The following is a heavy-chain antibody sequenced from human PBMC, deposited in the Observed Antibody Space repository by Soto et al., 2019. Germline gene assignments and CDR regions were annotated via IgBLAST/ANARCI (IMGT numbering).Heavy chain of an antibody. V-gene: IGHV4-30-2*01. CDR1: GGSISSGGYS. CDR2: IYHSGST. J-gene: IGHJ3*02. CDR3: ARVSDYYDSSGYYPDAFDI. D-gene: IGHD3-22*01. Sequence: SETLSLTCAVSGGSISSGGYSWSWILQPPGKGLGWIGYIYHSGSTYYNPSLKSRVTISVDRSKNQFSLKLSSVTAADTAVYYCARVSDYYDSSGYYPDAFDIWGQGTMVTVS.